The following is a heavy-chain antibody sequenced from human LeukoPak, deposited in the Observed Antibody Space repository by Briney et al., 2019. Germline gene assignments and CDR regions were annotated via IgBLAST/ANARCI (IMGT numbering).Heavy chain of an antibody. CDR3: ARARRVGATVYYFDY. Sequence: ASVKVSCKASGYTFTGYYMHWVRQAPGQGLEWMGRINPNSGGTNYAQKFQGRVTMTRDTSISTAYMELSRLRSDDTAVYYCARARRVGATVYYFDYRGQGTLVTVSS. D-gene: IGHD1-26*01. V-gene: IGHV1-2*06. J-gene: IGHJ4*02. CDR2: INPNSGGT. CDR1: GYTFTGYY.